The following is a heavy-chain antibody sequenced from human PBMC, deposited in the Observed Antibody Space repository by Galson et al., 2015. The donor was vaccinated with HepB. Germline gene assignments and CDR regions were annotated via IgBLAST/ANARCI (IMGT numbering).Heavy chain of an antibody. Sequence: SVKVSCKASGYTFTGYYIHWVRQAPGQGLEWMGWMNPNSGGTNSAQKFQGRVTMTSDTSISTAYMELSRLRSDDTAVYYCARDRTGDTLDFWGQGTLVTASS. J-gene: IGHJ4*02. V-gene: IGHV1-2*02. CDR3: ARDRTGDTLDF. CDR2: MNPNSGGT. D-gene: IGHD7-27*01. CDR1: GYTFTGYY.